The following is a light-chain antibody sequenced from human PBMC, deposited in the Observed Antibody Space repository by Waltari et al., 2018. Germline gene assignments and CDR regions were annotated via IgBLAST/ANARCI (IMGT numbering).Light chain of an antibody. CDR1: SSDVGGYNF. CDR2: DVA. J-gene: IGLJ1*01. V-gene: IGLV2-14*03. Sequence: QSALTQPASVSGSPGPSISIPCPGTSSDVGGYNFVSWYQQHPGKAPQLMIYDVANRPSGVSNRFSGSKSGNTASLTISGLQAEDEADYYCSSYTSSSTRVFGTGTKVTVL. CDR3: SSYTSSSTRV.